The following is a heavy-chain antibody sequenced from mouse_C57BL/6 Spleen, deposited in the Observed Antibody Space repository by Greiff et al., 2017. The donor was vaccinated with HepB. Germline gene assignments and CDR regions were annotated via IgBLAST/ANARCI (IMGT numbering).Heavy chain of an antibody. Sequence: EVKLVESGGGLVQPGGSLSLSCAASGFTFTDYYMSWVRQPPGKALEWLGFIRNKANGYTTEYSASVKGRFTISRDNSQSILYLQMNALRAEDSATYYCARSYYSNYGFAYGGQGTLVTVSA. CDR2: IRNKANGYTT. J-gene: IGHJ3*01. CDR1: GFTFTDYY. V-gene: IGHV7-3*01. CDR3: ARSYYSNYGFAY. D-gene: IGHD2-5*01.